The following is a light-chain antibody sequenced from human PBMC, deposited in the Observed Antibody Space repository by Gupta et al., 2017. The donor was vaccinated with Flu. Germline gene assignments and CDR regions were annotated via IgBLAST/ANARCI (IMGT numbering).Light chain of an antibody. V-gene: IGLV1-44*01. Sequence: RVTIACSGSSSNIASKTVNWYQQLPGTAPKLLIYSNNQRPSGVPDRFSGSKSGNSASLAIRGLQAEDEAEYYCAGWDDGLKGGVFGGGTKLTVI. CDR3: AGWDDGLKGGV. CDR1: SSNIASKT. CDR2: SNN. J-gene: IGLJ2*01.